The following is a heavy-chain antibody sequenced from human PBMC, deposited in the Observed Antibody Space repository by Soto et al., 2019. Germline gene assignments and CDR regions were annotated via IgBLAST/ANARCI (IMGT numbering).Heavy chain of an antibody. CDR2: INAGNGNT. Sequence: GASVKVSCKASGYTFTSYAMHWVRQAPGQRLEWMGWINAGNGNTKYSQKFQGRVTITRDTSASTAYMELSSLRSEDTAVYYCARSGGDTAMVADYYYYYGMDVWGQGTTVTVS. D-gene: IGHD5-18*01. V-gene: IGHV1-3*01. CDR3: ARSGGDTAMVADYYYYYGMDV. J-gene: IGHJ6*02. CDR1: GYTFTSYA.